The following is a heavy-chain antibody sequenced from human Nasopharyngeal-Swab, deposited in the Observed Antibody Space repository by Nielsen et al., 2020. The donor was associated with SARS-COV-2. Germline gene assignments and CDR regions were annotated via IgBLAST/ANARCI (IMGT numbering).Heavy chain of an antibody. CDR3: AHGSSTFDY. J-gene: IGHJ4*02. Sequence: PGKALEWLALIYWDDDKRYSPSLKSRLTITKDTSKNQVVPTMTNMDPVDTATYYCAHGSSTFDYWGQGTLVTVSS. CDR2: IYWDDDK. D-gene: IGHD2-15*01. V-gene: IGHV2-5*02.